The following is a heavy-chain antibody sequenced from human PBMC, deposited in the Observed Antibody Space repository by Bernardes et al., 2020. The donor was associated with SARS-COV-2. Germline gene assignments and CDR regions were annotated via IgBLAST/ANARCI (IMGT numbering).Heavy chain of an antibody. D-gene: IGHD1-1*01. J-gene: IGHJ4*02. CDR2: VNHRGST. CDR3: ARGDITTTGAPFDY. V-gene: IGHV4-34*01. CDR1: GESFSGYY. Sequence: SETLSLTCAVYGESFSGYYWSWIRQPPGKGLEWIGEVNHRGSTNYNPSLKSRVTISVDTSKNQLSLKLSSMTAADTAVYYCARGDITTTGAPFDYWGQGTLVTVSS.